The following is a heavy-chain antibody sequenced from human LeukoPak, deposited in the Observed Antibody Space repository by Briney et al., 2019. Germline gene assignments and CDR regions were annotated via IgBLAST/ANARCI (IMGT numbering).Heavy chain of an antibody. V-gene: IGHV3-66*01. D-gene: IGHD6-13*01. CDR1: GFTVSSNY. J-gene: IGHJ4*02. CDR3: ARSGEAGTFDY. CDR2: IYSGGNT. Sequence: PGGSLRLSCAVSGFTVSSNYMNWVRQAPGKGLEWVSVIYSGGNTYYADSVKGRFTISRDNSKNTLYLQMNSLRAEDTAVYYCARSGEAGTFDYWGQGTLVTVSA.